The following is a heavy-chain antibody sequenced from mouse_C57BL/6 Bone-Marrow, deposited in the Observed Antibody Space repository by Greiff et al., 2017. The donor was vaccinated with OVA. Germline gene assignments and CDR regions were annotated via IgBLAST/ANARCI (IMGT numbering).Heavy chain of an antibody. Sequence: EVQLVESGGGLVQSGHSLRLSCATSGFTFSDFYMEWVRQAPGKGLEWIAASRNKANDYTTEYSASVKGRFIVSRDTSQSILYLQMNALRAEDTAIYYCARDNWDWYFDVWGTGTTVTVSS. D-gene: IGHD4-1*01. V-gene: IGHV7-1*01. CDR1: GFTFSDFY. CDR2: SRNKANDYTT. CDR3: ARDNWDWYFDV. J-gene: IGHJ1*03.